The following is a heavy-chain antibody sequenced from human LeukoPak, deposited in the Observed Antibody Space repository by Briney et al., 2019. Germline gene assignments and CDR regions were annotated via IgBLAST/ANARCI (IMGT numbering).Heavy chain of an antibody. D-gene: IGHD6-19*01. Sequence: AASVTVSCKASGYTFTSYYMHWVRQAPGQGLEWMGIINPSGGSTSYAQKFQGRVTMTRDTSTSTVYMELSSLRSEDTAVYYCARGVPLYSSGSIYFDYWGQGTLVTVSS. CDR3: ARGVPLYSSGSIYFDY. J-gene: IGHJ4*02. CDR1: GYTFTSYY. V-gene: IGHV1-46*01. CDR2: INPSGGST.